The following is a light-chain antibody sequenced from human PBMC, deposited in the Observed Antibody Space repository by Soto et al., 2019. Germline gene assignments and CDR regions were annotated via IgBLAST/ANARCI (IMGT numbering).Light chain of an antibody. Sequence: EIVMTQSPATLSVSPGERATLSCRASQSVSSSLAWYQHKPGQAPRLLIYGASTRATGIPARFSGSGSGTEFTLTISSLQSEDIALYYCQQYNHWPRTFGQGTKVDNK. CDR3: QQYNHWPRT. J-gene: IGKJ1*01. V-gene: IGKV3-15*01. CDR1: QSVSSS. CDR2: GAS.